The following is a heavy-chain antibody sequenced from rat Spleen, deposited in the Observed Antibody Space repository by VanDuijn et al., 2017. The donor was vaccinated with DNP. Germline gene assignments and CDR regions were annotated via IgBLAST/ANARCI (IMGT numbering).Heavy chain of an antibody. V-gene: IGHV5-22*01. CDR3: ARRRYGYGLFDY. Sequence: EVQLVESGGGLVRPGRSLKLSCAASGFTFSDYYIAWVRQAPKKGLEWVASISYEGSSIHYGNSVKGRFTISRDTAKSTLYLQMNSLRSEDTATYYCARRRYGYGLFDYWGQGVMVTVSS. D-gene: IGHD1-7*01. J-gene: IGHJ2*01. CDR1: GFTFSDYY. CDR2: ISYEGSSI.